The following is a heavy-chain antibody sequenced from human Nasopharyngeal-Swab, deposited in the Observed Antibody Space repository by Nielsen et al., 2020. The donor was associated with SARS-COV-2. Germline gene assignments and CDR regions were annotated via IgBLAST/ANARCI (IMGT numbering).Heavy chain of an antibody. CDR1: GGSISSGVYY. Sequence: SETLSLTCTVSGGSISSGVYYWSWLRQHPGKGREWIGYIYYSGNTYYNPSIKSRITISVDTSKNQFSLKLSSVTAADTAVYYCARLPLDTSMGTYFEYWGPGTLVTVSS. J-gene: IGHJ4*02. CDR2: IYYSGNT. V-gene: IGHV4-31*03. D-gene: IGHD5-18*01. CDR3: ARLPLDTSMGTYFEY.